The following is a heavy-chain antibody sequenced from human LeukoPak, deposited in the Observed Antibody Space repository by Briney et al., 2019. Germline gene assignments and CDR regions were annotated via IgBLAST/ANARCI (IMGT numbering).Heavy chain of an antibody. CDR2: ISGSGGST. Sequence: GGSLRLSCTASKFTFSNYAMSWVRQAPGKGLEWVSVISGSGGSTYYADSVKGRFTISRDNPKVTLLLQMNSLRTEDTAVYYCAKRSNFWTGDLDYWGQGTLVTVSS. CDR1: KFTFSNYA. J-gene: IGHJ4*02. D-gene: IGHD3/OR15-3a*01. V-gene: IGHV3-23*01. CDR3: AKRSNFWTGDLDY.